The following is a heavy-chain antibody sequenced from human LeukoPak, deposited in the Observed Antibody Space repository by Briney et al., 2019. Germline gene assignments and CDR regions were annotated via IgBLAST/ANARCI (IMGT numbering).Heavy chain of an antibody. V-gene: IGHV4-38-2*02. Sequence: SETLSLTCTVSGYSISSGYYWGWIRQPPGKGLEWIGSIYHSGNTYYNPSLKSRVTMSVDTSKNQFSLKLSSVTAADTAVYYCARLGRSGDLKGYFDYWGQGTLVTVSS. J-gene: IGHJ4*02. D-gene: IGHD2-21*02. CDR3: ARLGRSGDLKGYFDY. CDR1: GYSISSGYY. CDR2: IYHSGNT.